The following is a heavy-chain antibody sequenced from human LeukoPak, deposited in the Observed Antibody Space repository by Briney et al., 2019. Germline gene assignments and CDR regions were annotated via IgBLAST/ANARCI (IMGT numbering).Heavy chain of an antibody. D-gene: IGHD2/OR15-2a*01. J-gene: IGHJ6*03. V-gene: IGHV3-23*01. CDR2: ISGSGGST. CDR1: GFTFPSYA. Sequence: GGSLRLSCAASGFTFPSYAMSWVRQAPGKGLEWVSVISGSGGSTYYADSVKGRFTISRDNSKNTLFLQMNSLRAEDTALYYGAEVIEGYYYMDGSGKGTTVTVSS. CDR3: AEVIEGYYYMDG.